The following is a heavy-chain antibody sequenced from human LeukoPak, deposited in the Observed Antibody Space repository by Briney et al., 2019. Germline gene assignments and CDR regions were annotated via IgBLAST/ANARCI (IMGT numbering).Heavy chain of an antibody. Sequence: PGGSLRLSCAASGVAFDSHGMHWVRQAPGKGLEWVAVIWYDVSDEDYADSVKGRFTISRDNSKNTLYLQMNSLRAEDTAVYYCARARNNYDSSGFTALDYWGQGTLVTVSS. CDR1: GVAFDSHG. V-gene: IGHV3-33*01. D-gene: IGHD3-22*01. CDR2: IWYDVSDE. CDR3: ARARNNYDSSGFTALDY. J-gene: IGHJ4*02.